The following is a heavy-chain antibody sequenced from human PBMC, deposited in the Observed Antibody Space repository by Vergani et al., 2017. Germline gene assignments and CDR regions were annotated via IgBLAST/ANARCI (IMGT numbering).Heavy chain of an antibody. D-gene: IGHD3-9*01. CDR1: RFTFSSYS. Sequence: EEQLVESGGGLVKPGGSLRLSCAASRFTFSSYSMNWVRQAPGRGLEWVSSISSSGAYISYADSVKGRFTVSRDNAKNSLYLQMNSLRAEDTAVYYCARGRSGDYDFMTGTDPLTWGQGTLVTVSS. CDR3: ARGRSGDYDFMTGTDPLT. CDR2: ISSSGAYI. V-gene: IGHV3-21*01. J-gene: IGHJ4*02.